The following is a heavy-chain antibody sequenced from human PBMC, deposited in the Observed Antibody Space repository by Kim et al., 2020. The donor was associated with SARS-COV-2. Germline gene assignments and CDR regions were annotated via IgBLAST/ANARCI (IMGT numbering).Heavy chain of an antibody. J-gene: IGHJ5*02. CDR1: GGSISSYY. Sequence: SETLSLTCTVSGGSISSYYWSWIRQPPGKGLEWIGYIYYSGSTNYNPSLKSRVIISVDTSKNQFSLKLSSMTAADTAVYYCARGSGGYYNVRFDPWGQGTLVTVSS. D-gene: IGHD3-10*01. CDR2: IYYSGST. CDR3: ARGSGGYYNVRFDP. V-gene: IGHV4-59*13.